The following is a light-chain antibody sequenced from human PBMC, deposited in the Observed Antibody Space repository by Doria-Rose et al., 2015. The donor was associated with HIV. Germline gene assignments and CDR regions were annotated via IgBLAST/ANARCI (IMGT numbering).Light chain of an antibody. Sequence: DIRVTQSPESLGMSLGERATLNCKSNQSLLYTSKNYLAWYQQKPGQPPKLLIYWASTRQSGVPARFSGSGSGTDFTLTISSLEAEDVAAYYRQQYYDTPSFGPGTTVDIK. CDR2: WAS. V-gene: IGKV4-1*01. CDR3: QQYYDTPS. CDR1: QSLLYTSKNY. J-gene: IGKJ3*01.